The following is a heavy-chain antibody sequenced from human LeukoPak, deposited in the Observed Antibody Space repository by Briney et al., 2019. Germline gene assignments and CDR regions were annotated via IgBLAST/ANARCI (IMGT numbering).Heavy chain of an antibody. CDR1: GGSISSGGYY. V-gene: IGHV4-31*03. CDR2: IYYSGST. Sequence: SQTLSLTCTVSGGSISSGGYYWSWIRQHPGKGLEWIGYIYYSGSTYYNPSLKSRVTISVDTSKNQFSLKLSPVTAADTAVYYCARGVVATIFTSFDYWGQGTLVTVSS. CDR3: ARGVVATIFTSFDY. J-gene: IGHJ4*02. D-gene: IGHD5-12*01.